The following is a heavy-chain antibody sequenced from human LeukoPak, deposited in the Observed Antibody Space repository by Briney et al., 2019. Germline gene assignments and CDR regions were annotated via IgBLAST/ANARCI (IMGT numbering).Heavy chain of an antibody. Sequence: PSETLSLTCAVYGGSFSGYYWSWIRQPPGKGLEWIGEISHSGSTNYNPSLKSRVTISVDTSKNQFSLKLSSVTAADTAVYYCARWDYVWGSYRYTADYWGQGTLVTVSS. J-gene: IGHJ4*02. CDR3: ARWDYVWGSYRYTADY. V-gene: IGHV4-34*01. CDR2: ISHSGST. CDR1: GGSFSGYY. D-gene: IGHD3-16*02.